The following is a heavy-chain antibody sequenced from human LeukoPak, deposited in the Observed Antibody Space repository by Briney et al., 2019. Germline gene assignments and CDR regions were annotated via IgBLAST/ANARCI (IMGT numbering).Heavy chain of an antibody. D-gene: IGHD3-10*01. CDR2: ISGSGST. J-gene: IGHJ5*02. V-gene: IGHV4-4*07. CDR1: GGSINSY. Sequence: SETLSLTCTVSGGSINSYWSWMRQPAGKGLEWIGRISGSGSTTYNPSLKSRLSISIDTSKNQFSLKLMSVTAADTAVYYCARDSGTTGEVRFDPWGQGTLVTVSS. CDR3: ARDSGTTGEVRFDP.